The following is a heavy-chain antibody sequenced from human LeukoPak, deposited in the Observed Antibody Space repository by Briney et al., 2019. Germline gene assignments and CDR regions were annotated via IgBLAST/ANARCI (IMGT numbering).Heavy chain of an antibody. Sequence: GGSLRLSCAASGFTFSSYGINWVRQAPGKGLEWVAVIWYDGSNKYYADSVKGRFTISRDNSKGTLYLQMNSLRAEDTAVYYCARLGTSWSFDYWGQGALVTVSS. V-gene: IGHV3-33*01. CDR1: GFTFSSYG. J-gene: IGHJ4*02. D-gene: IGHD2-2*01. CDR2: IWYDGSNK. CDR3: ARLGTSWSFDY.